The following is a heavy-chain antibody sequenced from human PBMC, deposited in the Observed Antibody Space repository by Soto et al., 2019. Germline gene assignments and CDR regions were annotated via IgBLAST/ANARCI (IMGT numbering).Heavy chain of an antibody. D-gene: IGHD5-12*01. V-gene: IGHV3-30*14. J-gene: IGHJ5*02. CDR3: ASQYGGYGWFDT. CDR2: ISYDGNNK. CDR1: GFTFSSYA. Sequence: GGSLRLSCAASGFTFSSYAMHWVRQAPGKGLEWVAVISYDGNNKYYADSVKGRFTISRDNSKNTLFLQMNSLRAEDTAVYYCASQYGGYGWFDTWGQGTPVTVS.